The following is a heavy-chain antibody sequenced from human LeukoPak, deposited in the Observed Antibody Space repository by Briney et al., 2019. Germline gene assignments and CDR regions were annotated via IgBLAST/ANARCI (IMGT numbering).Heavy chain of an antibody. CDR2: IIPIFGTA. CDR3: ARASQYCSGGSCYSDWYFDL. Sequence: ASVKVSCKASGGTFSSYAISWVRQAPGQGLEWMGGIIPIFGTANYAQKFQGRVTITRDTSASTAYMELSSLRSEDMAVYYCARASQYCSGGSCYSDWYFDLWGRGTLVTVSS. J-gene: IGHJ2*01. V-gene: IGHV1-69*05. D-gene: IGHD2-15*01. CDR1: GGTFSSYA.